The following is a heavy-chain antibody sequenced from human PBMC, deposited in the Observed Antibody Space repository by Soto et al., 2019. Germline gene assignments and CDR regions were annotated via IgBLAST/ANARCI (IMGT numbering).Heavy chain of an antibody. CDR1: GFTFSTYS. Sequence: EVQLVESGGGLVQPEKSLRLSCAASGFTFSTYSMNWVRQAPGKGLEWVSYISSSCINIYYADSVKGRITSSRDDAKNLLYPQMNSLRAEDTAVYYCARSTTVTTSYYYYHYYMDVWGKGTTVTVSS. J-gene: IGHJ6*03. CDR3: ARSTTVTTSYYYYHYYMDV. V-gene: IGHV3-48*01. D-gene: IGHD4-17*01. CDR2: ISSSCINI.